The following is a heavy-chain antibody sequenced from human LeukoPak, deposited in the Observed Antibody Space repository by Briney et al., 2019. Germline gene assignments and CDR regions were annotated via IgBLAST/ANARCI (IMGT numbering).Heavy chain of an antibody. CDR3: GMSGDRVPLQDDVFDV. V-gene: IGHV5-51*01. Sequence: GEPLKISCKVSGYSFTSYCIGWVRQMPGKGLEWMGIIYPGDSGPTYSPSFQGQVTISVDKSINTACLQWSSLQASDTAMYYCGMSGDRVPLQDDVFDVWGQGTMVTVST. CDR1: GYSFTSYC. J-gene: IGHJ3*01. D-gene: IGHD1-26*01. CDR2: IYPGDSGP.